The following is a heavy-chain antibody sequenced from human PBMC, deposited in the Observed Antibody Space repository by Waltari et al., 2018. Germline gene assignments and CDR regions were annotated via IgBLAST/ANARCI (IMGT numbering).Heavy chain of an antibody. V-gene: IGHV3-7*04. CDR1: GFTFRSYW. Sequence: EVQLVESGGGLVQPGGSLRLSCAASGFTFRSYWMSWVRQAPGKGLEWVANIKQDGSEKYYVDSVKGRFTISRDNAKNSLYLQMNSLRAEDTAVYYCARGMYSFDYWGQGTLVTVSS. J-gene: IGHJ4*02. CDR3: ARGMYSFDY. CDR2: IKQDGSEK. D-gene: IGHD2-8*01.